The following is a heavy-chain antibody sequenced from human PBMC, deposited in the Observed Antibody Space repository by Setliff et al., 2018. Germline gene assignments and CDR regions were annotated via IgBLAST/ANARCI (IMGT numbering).Heavy chain of an antibody. Sequence: PSETLSLTCTVSGGSISSSDFYWGWTRQPPGKGLEWIGSIYYSGTTYYNPSLKSPVTISIDTSKNQFSLKLSSVTAADTAIYYCARRDARGYYYYMDVWGEGTTVTVSS. CDR3: ARRDARGYYYYMDV. D-gene: IGHD2-21*02. CDR2: IYYSGTT. J-gene: IGHJ6*03. CDR1: GGSISSSDFY. V-gene: IGHV4-39*01.